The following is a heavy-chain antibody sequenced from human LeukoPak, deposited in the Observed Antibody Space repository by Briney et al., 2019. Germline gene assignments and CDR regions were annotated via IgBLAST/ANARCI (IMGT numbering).Heavy chain of an antibody. CDR3: ARGTGIAAAVTSLFQY. D-gene: IGHD6-13*01. V-gene: IGHV1-46*01. CDR2: INPSGGTT. Sequence: ASVKLACKASGYTFTSYYMHWVRQAPGQGLEWMGVINPSGGTTSYAQKFQGRVTMTRDTSTSTLYMELSSLRSEDTAVYYCARGTGIAAAVTSLFQYCGQGTLAIVSS. J-gene: IGHJ1*01. CDR1: GYTFTSYY.